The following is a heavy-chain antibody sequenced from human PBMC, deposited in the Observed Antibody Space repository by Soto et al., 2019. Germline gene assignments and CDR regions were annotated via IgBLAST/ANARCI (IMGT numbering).Heavy chain of an antibody. V-gene: IGHV4-31*03. J-gene: IGHJ6*02. CDR3: ARDRGAFGDSGYDKYYYYYYGMDV. CDR1: GGSISRGGYY. D-gene: IGHD5-12*01. CDR2: IYYSGST. Sequence: TLSLTCTVSGGSISRGGYYWSWIRQHPGKGLEWTGYIYYSGSTYYIPSLKSRVTISVDTSKNQFSLKLSSVTAADTAVYYCARDRGAFGDSGYDKYYYYYYGMDVWGQGTTVTVSS.